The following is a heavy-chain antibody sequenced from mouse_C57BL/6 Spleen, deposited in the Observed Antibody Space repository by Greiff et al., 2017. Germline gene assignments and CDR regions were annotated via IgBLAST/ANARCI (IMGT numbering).Heavy chain of an antibody. Sequence: VQLQQSGPELVKPGASVKISCKASGYAFSSSWMNWVKQRPGKGLEWIGRIYPGDGDTNYNGKFKGKATLTADKSSSTAYMQLSSLTSEDSAVYFCAREFITTYYYAMDYWGQGTSVTVS. CDR2: IYPGDGDT. V-gene: IGHV1-82*01. CDR1: GYAFSSSW. D-gene: IGHD1-1*01. CDR3: AREFITTYYYAMDY. J-gene: IGHJ4*01.